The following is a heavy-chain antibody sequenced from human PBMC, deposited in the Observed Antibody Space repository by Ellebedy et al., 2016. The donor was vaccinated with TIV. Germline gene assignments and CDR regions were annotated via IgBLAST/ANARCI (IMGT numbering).Heavy chain of an antibody. D-gene: IGHD2-8*01. V-gene: IGHV1-18*01. CDR2: ISAYNGHT. J-gene: IGHJ4*02. Sequence: ASVKVSCKAFGYTFTSYGISWVRQAPGQGLEWMGWISAYNGHTNYAQKVQGRVTMTTDTPTSTAYLEVRTLGSDDTAVYYCARDIVLMVYATQYFDYWGQGTLVTVSS. CDR3: ARDIVLMVYATQYFDY. CDR1: GYTFTSYG.